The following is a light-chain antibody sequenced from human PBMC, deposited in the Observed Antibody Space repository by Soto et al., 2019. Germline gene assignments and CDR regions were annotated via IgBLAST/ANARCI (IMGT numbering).Light chain of an antibody. CDR2: AVS. CDR3: LQDYTRPYT. CDR1: ENVGDD. J-gene: IGKJ2*01. V-gene: IGKV1-6*01. Sequence: AIPVTQSPSSLSASVGDRVSITCRASENVGDDLGWYQQKPGRAPKLLIYAVSTLESGVPSRFSGSGSGTDFTLTITSLQPEDFATYYCLQDYTRPYTFGQGSKVEIK.